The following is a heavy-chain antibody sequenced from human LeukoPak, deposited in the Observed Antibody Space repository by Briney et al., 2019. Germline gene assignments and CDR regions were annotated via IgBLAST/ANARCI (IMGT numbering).Heavy chain of an antibody. J-gene: IGHJ4*02. CDR1: GSTFGKYW. CDR3: ARDQYDTWSRRGNFDS. V-gene: IGHV3-7*03. Sequence: GGSLRLSCVASGSTFGKYWMSWVRQAPGKGLEWVANIKLDGSEKNYVDSVKGRFTISRDNTKNSLYLQMNSLRAEDTAVFYCARDQYDTWSRRGNFDSWGQGTLVIVSS. D-gene: IGHD3/OR15-3a*01. CDR2: IKLDGSEK.